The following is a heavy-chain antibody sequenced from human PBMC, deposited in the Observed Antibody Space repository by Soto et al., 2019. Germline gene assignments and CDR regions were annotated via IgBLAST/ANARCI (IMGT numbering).Heavy chain of an antibody. V-gene: IGHV4-59*01. D-gene: IGHD1-26*01. CDR2: IYSTGST. CDR3: ARWGRWFSGIDS. CDR1: DGSISSYY. Sequence: QVQLQESGPGLVKPSETLSLTCIVSDGSISSYYWSWIRQSPGKGLEWIGYIYSTGSTNYNPSLKSRLTISVDPSKNKFSLRLTSVTAADTAVYFCARWGRWFSGIDSWGQGILVTVSS. J-gene: IGHJ4*02.